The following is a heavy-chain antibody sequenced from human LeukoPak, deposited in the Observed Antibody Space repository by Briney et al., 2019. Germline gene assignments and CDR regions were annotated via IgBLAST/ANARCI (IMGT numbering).Heavy chain of an antibody. CDR3: ASKGAGHCYDASCMGSFDL. D-gene: IGHD2-15*01. CDR1: GYPFIDYY. CDR2: INPNTGDT. V-gene: IGHV1-2*02. Sequence: ASVNVSCKASGYPFIDYYLHWVRQAPGQGLEWMGCINPNTGDTNSAQNFQDRVIMTRDTSITTAYMELSRLTSDDTALYYCASKGAGHCYDASCMGSFDLWGQGTTVAVSS. J-gene: IGHJ3*01.